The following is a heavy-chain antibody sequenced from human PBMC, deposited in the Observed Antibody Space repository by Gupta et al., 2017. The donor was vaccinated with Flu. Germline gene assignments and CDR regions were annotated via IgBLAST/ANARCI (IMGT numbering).Heavy chain of an antibody. J-gene: IGHJ6*02. CDR3: ARDYPWGSYGFAYYYYYGMDV. D-gene: IGHD5-18*01. Sequence: EWMGWISAYNGNTNYAQKLQGRVTVTTDTSTSTAYMELRSLRSDDTAVYYCARDYPWGSYGFAYYYYYGMDVWGQGTTVTVSS. CDR2: ISAYNGNT. V-gene: IGHV1-18*01.